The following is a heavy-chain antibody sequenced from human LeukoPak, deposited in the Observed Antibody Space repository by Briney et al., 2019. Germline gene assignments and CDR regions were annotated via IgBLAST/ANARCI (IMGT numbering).Heavy chain of an antibody. Sequence: AGGSLRLSCAASGFTFSSYSMNWVRQAPGKGLEWVSSISSTSSYIYYADSVKGRFTISRDNAKNSLYLQMNSLRAEDTAVYYCARDSSMVRGVIDAFNIWGQGTMVTVAS. D-gene: IGHD3-10*01. CDR2: ISSTSSYI. V-gene: IGHV3-21*01. CDR3: ARDSSMVRGVIDAFNI. J-gene: IGHJ3*02. CDR1: GFTFSSYS.